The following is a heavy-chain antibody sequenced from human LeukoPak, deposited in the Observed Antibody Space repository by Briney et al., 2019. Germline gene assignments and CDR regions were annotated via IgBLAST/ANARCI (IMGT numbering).Heavy chain of an antibody. J-gene: IGHJ3*02. CDR1: GFTFGDYA. D-gene: IGHD6-13*01. CDR3: TKIAAAGSTDAFDI. Sequence: PGGSLRLSCTASGFTFGDYAMSWFRQAPGKGLEWGGFIRSKAYGGTKEYAASVKGRFTISRDDSKSIAYLQMNSLTTEDTAVYYCTKIAAAGSTDAFDIWGQGTMVTVSS. CDR2: IRSKAYGGTK. V-gene: IGHV3-49*03.